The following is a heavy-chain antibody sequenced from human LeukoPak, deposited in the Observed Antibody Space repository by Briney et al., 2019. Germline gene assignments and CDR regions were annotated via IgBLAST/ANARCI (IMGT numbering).Heavy chain of an antibody. CDR2: ISSSSSYI. CDR3: ARDSRRGIAVAGTRAFDI. J-gene: IGHJ3*02. D-gene: IGHD6-19*01. Sequence: GGSLRLSCAASGFTFSSYSMNWVRQAPGKGLEWVSSISSSSSYIYYADSVKGRFTISRDNAKNSLYLQMNSLRAEDTAVYYCARDSRRGIAVAGTRAFDIWGQGTMVTVSS. V-gene: IGHV3-21*01. CDR1: GFTFSSYS.